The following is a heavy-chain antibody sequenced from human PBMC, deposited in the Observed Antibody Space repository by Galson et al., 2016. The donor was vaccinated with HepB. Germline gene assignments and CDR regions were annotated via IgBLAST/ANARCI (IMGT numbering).Heavy chain of an antibody. CDR3: ANLVNDPTGYYIYAFDV. Sequence: PALVKPTQTLTLTCAFSGFSFTTTGVGVGWIRQPPGKALEWLALIYWDDETRYSPSLNSRLTVTKDTSRNQVVPTLTNVNPVDTGTYYCANLVNDPTGYYIYAFDVWGQGTMVTVSS. D-gene: IGHD3-9*01. CDR1: GFSFTTTGVG. V-gene: IGHV2-5*02. J-gene: IGHJ3*01. CDR2: IYWDDET.